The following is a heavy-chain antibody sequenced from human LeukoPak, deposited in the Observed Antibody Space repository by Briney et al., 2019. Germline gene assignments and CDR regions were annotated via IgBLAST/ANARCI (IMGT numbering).Heavy chain of an antibody. V-gene: IGHV3-74*01. Sequence: GGSLRLSCAASGFTFSSYWMHWVRQAPGKGLVWVSRINSDGSSTSYADSVKGRFTISRDNAKNTLYLQMNSLRAEDTAAYYCARGDHTAMVTWYYYYYMDVWGKGTTVTVSS. CDR1: GFTFSSYW. D-gene: IGHD5-18*01. CDR3: ARGDHTAMVTWYYYYYMDV. CDR2: INSDGSST. J-gene: IGHJ6*03.